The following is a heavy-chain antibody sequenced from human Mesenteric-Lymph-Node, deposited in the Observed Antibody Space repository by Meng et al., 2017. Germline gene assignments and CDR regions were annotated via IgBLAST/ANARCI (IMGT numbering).Heavy chain of an antibody. CDR3: ARGWELLHY. V-gene: IGHV3-13*01. Sequence: GESLKISCAASGFTFSSYDMHWVRQATGKGLEWVSAIGTAGDTYYPGSVKGRFTISRENAKNSLYLQMNSLRAEDTAVYYCARGWELLHYWGQGTLVTVSS. CDR2: IGTAGDT. D-gene: IGHD1-26*01. CDR1: GFTFSSYD. J-gene: IGHJ4*02.